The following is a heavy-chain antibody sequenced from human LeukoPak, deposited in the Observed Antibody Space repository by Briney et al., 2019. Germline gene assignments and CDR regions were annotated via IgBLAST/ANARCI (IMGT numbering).Heavy chain of an antibody. V-gene: IGHV3-23*01. J-gene: IGHJ3*02. CDR2: IDNHGGST. CDR1: GFTFNNYA. D-gene: IGHD6-13*01. CDR3: AKAGWYSSKSYATYDDAIDI. Sequence: GGSLRLSCAASGFTFNNYAMNWVRQAPGKGLEWVSPIDNHGGSTYYADSVKGRFTISRDNSKNTLYLQMNSLRAEDTALYYCAKAGWYSSKSYATYDDAIDIWGQGTLVTVSS.